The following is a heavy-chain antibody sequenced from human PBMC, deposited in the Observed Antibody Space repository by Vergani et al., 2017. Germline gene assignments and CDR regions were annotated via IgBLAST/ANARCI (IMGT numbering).Heavy chain of an antibody. D-gene: IGHD4-11*01. CDR3: AGEYSNYVGP. V-gene: IGHV4-34*01. J-gene: IGHJ5*02. Sequence: QVQLQQWGAGLLKPSETLSLTCAVYGVSFSGYYWSWIRQPPGKGLEWIGEINHSGSTNYNPSLKSRVTISVDTSKNQFSLKLSSVTAADTAVYYCAGEYSNYVGPWGQGTLVTVSS. CDR1: GVSFSGYY. CDR2: INHSGST.